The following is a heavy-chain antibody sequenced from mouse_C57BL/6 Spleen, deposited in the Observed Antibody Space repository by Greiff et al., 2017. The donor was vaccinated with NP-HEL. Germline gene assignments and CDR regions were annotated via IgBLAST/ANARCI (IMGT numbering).Heavy chain of an antibody. D-gene: IGHD2-1*01. CDR3: AIYYGNLIFDY. V-gene: IGHV1-42*01. CDR2: INPSTGGT. Sequence: EVQLQQSGPELVKPGASVKISCKASGYSFTGYYMNWVKQSPEKSLEWIGEINPSTGGTTYNQKFKAKATLTVDKSSSTAYMQLKSLTSEDSAVYYCAIYYGNLIFDYWGQGTTLTVSS. J-gene: IGHJ2*01. CDR1: GYSFTGYY.